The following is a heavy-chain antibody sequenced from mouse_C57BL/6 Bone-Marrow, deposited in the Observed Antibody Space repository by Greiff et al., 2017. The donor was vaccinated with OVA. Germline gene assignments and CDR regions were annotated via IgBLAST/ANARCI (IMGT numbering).Heavy chain of an antibody. J-gene: IGHJ3*01. CDR3: ASAVFAY. CDR1: GYTFTSYW. V-gene: IGHV1-50*01. CDR2: IDPSDSYT. Sequence: QVQLQQPGAELVKPGASVKLSCKASGYTFTSYWMPWVKQRPGQGLEWIGEIDPSDSYTNYNQKFKGKATLTVDTSSSTAYMQLNSLTSEDSAVYYCASAVFAYWGQGTLVTVSA.